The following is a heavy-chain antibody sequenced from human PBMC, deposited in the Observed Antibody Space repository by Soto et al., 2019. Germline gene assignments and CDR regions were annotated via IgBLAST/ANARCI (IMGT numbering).Heavy chain of an antibody. Sequence: QVQLVESGGGVVQPGTSLRLSCVGSGFTFRSYVIHWVRQAPGKGLEWVALTSYDGSNKDYGDSVKGRFTISRDNSRNTVDLQMDSLRREEKALYYCARWGTTGGLDVWGQGTLVSVSS. J-gene: IGHJ1*01. CDR2: TSYDGSNK. CDR1: GFTFRSYV. CDR3: ARWGTTGGLDV. D-gene: IGHD3-16*01. V-gene: IGHV3-30*19.